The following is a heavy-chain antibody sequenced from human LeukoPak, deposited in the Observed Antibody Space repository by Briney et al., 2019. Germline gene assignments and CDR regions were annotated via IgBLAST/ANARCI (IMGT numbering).Heavy chain of an antibody. Sequence: GGSLRLSCAASGFTFSGHNMNWVRQAPGKGLEWISFVSISSGTIYYADSVNGRFRISRDNAKSSLDLEMNCLRAEDTAVYYCARAMSTFGGVRNYFDSWGQGTLVTVSS. CDR2: VSISSGTI. CDR1: GFTFSGHN. V-gene: IGHV3-48*04. D-gene: IGHD3-16*01. CDR3: ARAMSTFGGVRNYFDS. J-gene: IGHJ4*02.